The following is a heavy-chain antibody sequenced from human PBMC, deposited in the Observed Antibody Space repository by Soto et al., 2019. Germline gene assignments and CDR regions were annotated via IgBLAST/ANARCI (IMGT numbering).Heavy chain of an antibody. CDR1: GFTFSSYG. V-gene: IGHV3-30*18. Sequence: QVQLVESGGGVVQPGRSLRLSCAASGFTFSSYGMHWVRQAPGKGLEWVAVISYDGSNKYYADSVKGRFTISRDNSKNXLYLQMNSLRAEDTAVYYCAKDPRGYSYGGWYFDYWGQGTLVTVSS. J-gene: IGHJ4*02. D-gene: IGHD5-18*01. CDR2: ISYDGSNK. CDR3: AKDPRGYSYGGWYFDY.